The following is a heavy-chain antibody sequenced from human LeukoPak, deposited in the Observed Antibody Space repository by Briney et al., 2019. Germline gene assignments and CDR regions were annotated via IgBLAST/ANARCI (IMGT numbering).Heavy chain of an antibody. V-gene: IGHV3-23*01. J-gene: IGHJ5*02. D-gene: IGHD6-19*01. CDR2: IKVRGDGT. CDR1: GFTFNSFA. Sequence: GGSLRLSCAASGFTFNSFAFTWVRQAPGRGLEWVSAIKVRGDGTYYAESVRGRFTISRDNSKNTLYLQMNSLRAEDTALYYCAKDYRYGSAWGPGTLVVVSS. CDR3: AKDYRYGSA.